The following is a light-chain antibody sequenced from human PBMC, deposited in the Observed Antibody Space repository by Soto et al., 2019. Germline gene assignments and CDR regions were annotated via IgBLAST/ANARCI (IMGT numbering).Light chain of an antibody. CDR3: CSYARSNTYV. Sequence: QSALTQPASVSGSPGQSITISCTGTSSDVGSFNLVSWYQQHPGKAPKLMIYEVSKRPSGVSNRFSGSKSGNTASLTISGLQAEDEADYYCCSYARSNTYVFGTGPQLTFL. V-gene: IGLV2-23*02. CDR1: SSDVGSFNL. CDR2: EVS. J-gene: IGLJ1*01.